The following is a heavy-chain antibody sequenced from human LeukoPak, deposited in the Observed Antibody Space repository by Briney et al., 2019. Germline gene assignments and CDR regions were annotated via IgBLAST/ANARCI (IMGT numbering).Heavy chain of an antibody. CDR2: INRNGGST. D-gene: IGHD5-24*01. V-gene: IGHV3-20*04. J-gene: IGHJ4*02. CDR1: GFTFDDYG. Sequence: GGSLRLSCEGSGFTFDDYGRSWVRQPPGKGLEWVSGINRNGGSTDYADSVKGRLTISRDNAKSSHFLQMSSLRVDDTALYYCARGFRNGSFDCWGQGTLVTVSS. CDR3: ARGFRNGSFDC.